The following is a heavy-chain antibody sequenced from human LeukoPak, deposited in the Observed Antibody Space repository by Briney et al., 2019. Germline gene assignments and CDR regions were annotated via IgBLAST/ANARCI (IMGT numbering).Heavy chain of an antibody. D-gene: IGHD5-18*01. V-gene: IGHV3-21*01. CDR2: ITTSSSYI. Sequence: GGSLRLSCAASGFTFSSYSLDWVRQAPGKGLEWVSSITTSSSYIYYADSVKGRFTISRDNAKNSLYLQMNSLRAEDTAVYYCARDLGGYSYGSHFDYWGQGTLVTVSS. CDR1: GFTFSSYS. J-gene: IGHJ4*02. CDR3: ARDLGGYSYGSHFDY.